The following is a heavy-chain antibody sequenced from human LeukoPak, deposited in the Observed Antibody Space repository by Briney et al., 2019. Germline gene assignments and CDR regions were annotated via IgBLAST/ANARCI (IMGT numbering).Heavy chain of an antibody. V-gene: IGHV1-18*04. Sequence: ASVKVSCKASGYIFTSYGISWVRQAPGQGLEWMGRISADNGNTNYAQKLQGRVTMTTDTSTSTAYMELSRLRSDDTAVYYCASSGCSGGSCYFDYWGQGTLVTVSS. CDR3: ASSGCSGGSCYFDY. D-gene: IGHD2-15*01. CDR1: GYIFTSYG. J-gene: IGHJ4*02. CDR2: ISADNGNT.